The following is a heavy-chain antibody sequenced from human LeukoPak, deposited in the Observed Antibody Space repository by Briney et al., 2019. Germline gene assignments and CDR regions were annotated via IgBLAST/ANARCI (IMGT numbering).Heavy chain of an antibody. CDR3: ARRGESASYGDYRFDY. CDR2: ISGSGDST. CDR1: GFTFSNYA. Sequence: GGSLRLSCAASGFTFSNYAMSWVRQTPGKGLEWVSSISGSGDSTYYADSVKGRFTISRDNSKNTLFLQMNSLRAEDTAVYYCARRGESASYGDYRFDYWGQGTLVTVSS. V-gene: IGHV3-23*01. J-gene: IGHJ4*02. D-gene: IGHD4-17*01.